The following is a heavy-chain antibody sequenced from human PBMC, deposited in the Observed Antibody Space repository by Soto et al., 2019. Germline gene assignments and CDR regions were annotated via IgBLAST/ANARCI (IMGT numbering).Heavy chain of an antibody. J-gene: IGHJ6*02. V-gene: IGHV3-30-3*01. D-gene: IGHD5-12*01. CDR3: ARDHAFATRCFYDMDV. CDR1: GFTFSSDA. CDR2: ISYDGSNK. Sequence: QVQLVDSGGGVVQPGRSLRLSCAASGFTFSSDAMHWVRQAPGKGLEWVAVISYDGSNKYYADSVKGRFTISRDNAKNALYLQMSSLRADDTAVYYCARDHAFATRCFYDMDVWGQGSTVTVCS.